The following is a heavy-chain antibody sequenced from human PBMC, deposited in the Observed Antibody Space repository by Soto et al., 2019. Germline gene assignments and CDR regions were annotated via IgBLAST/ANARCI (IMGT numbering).Heavy chain of an antibody. V-gene: IGHV3-23*01. CDR1: GFTFSTYA. J-gene: IGHJ1*01. Sequence: EVPLLESGGGLVQPGGSLRLSCAASGFTFSTYAMSWVRQAPGKGLEWVSGISGSGNSTYYADSVKGRFTISRDNSKNTLHLQMNSLRAEDTAVYYCAKDGGIAGAVEYFQHWGQGTLVTVSS. CDR3: AKDGGIAGAVEYFQH. D-gene: IGHD6-13*01. CDR2: ISGSGNST.